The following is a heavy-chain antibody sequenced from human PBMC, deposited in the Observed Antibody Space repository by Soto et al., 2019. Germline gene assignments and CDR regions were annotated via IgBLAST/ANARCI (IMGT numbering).Heavy chain of an antibody. CDR2: IYHSGST. Sequence: SETLSLTCAVSVGSISSSNWWSWVRQPPGKGLEWIGEIYHSGSTNYNPSLKSRVTISVDKSKNQFSLKLSSVTAADTAVYYCARLAVTGTGFDYWGQGTLVTVPS. J-gene: IGHJ4*02. CDR1: VGSISSSNW. CDR3: ARLAVTGTGFDY. V-gene: IGHV4-4*02. D-gene: IGHD6-19*01.